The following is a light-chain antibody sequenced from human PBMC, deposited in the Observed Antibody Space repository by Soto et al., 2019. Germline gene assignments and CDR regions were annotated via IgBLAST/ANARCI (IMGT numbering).Light chain of an antibody. CDR2: GAS. V-gene: IGKV3-20*01. J-gene: IGKJ1*01. CDR1: QSVSSY. Sequence: EIVLTQSPGTLSLSPGERATLFCRASQSVSSYLAWYPQNPGQAPRLLIYGASSRATGIPDRFSGSGSGTDFTLTISRMDPEDFAEYYCQQYGSPSRTFCQGTKVEIK. CDR3: QQYGSPSRT.